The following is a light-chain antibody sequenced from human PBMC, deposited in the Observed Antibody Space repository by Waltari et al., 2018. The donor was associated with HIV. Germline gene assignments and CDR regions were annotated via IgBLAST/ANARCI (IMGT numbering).Light chain of an antibody. CDR3: SSFANRDGFYVL. J-gene: IGLJ2*01. V-gene: IGLV2-8*01. Sequence: QYALTQPPSASGSPGQSVTLSCTGTNSDIGTYDYVSWYQQHPGKAPKLVISEVTKLPSGVSDRFSGSKSGNTAFLTVSGLQAEDEADYYCSSFANRDGFYVLFGGGTRLTVL. CDR2: EVT. CDR1: NSDIGTYDY.